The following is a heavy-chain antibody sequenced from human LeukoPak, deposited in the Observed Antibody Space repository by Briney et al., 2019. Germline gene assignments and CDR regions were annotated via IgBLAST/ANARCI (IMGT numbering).Heavy chain of an antibody. D-gene: IGHD3-22*01. CDR1: GYTFTSYG. J-gene: IGHJ6*03. CDR3: AREYYYDSSGSSYYYYYMDV. Sequence: ASVKVSCKASGYTFTSYGISWVRRAPGQGLEWMGWISAYNGNTNYAQKLQGRVTMTTDTSTSTAYMELRSLRSDDTAVYYCAREYYYDSSGSSYYYYYMDVWGKGTTVTVSS. V-gene: IGHV1-18*01. CDR2: ISAYNGNT.